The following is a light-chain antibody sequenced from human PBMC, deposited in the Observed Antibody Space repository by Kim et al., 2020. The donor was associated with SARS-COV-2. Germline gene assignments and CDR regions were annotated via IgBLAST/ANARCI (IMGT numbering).Light chain of an antibody. CDR2: EDD. CDR1: SGSIDDKY. CDR3: QSYNRDNVI. Sequence: GKTVTISCTRSSGSIDDKYVQWYQRRPGGVPTTVIYEDDQRPSGVSDRFSGSIDNSSSSASLTISGLRTEDEADYYCQSYNRDNVIFGGGTQLTVL. V-gene: IGLV6-57*03. J-gene: IGLJ2*01.